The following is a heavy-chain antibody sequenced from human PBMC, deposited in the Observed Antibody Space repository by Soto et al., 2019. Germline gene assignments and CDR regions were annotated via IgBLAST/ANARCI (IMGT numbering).Heavy chain of an antibody. V-gene: IGHV4-4*02. CDR1: GGSISSNNW. J-gene: IGHJ3*01. CDR2: IYHSGST. D-gene: IGHD4-17*01. CDR3: ARAGDYPLTGAFDV. Sequence: SETLSLTCAVSGGSISSNNWWSWVRQPPGKGLEWIGEIYHSGSTNYNPSLKSRVTISVDKSRNEFSLKLGSVTAADTAMYYCARAGDYPLTGAFDVWGQGTMVTVSS.